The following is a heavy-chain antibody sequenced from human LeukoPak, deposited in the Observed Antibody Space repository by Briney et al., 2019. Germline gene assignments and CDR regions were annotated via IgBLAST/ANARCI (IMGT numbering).Heavy chain of an antibody. CDR3: ASSQYYSGEPNWFDP. CDR1: GFTFSSYE. CDR2: ISSSGSTI. D-gene: IGHD2/OR15-2a*01. J-gene: IGHJ5*02. Sequence: PGGSLRLSCAASGFTFSSYEMNWVRQAPGKGLEWVSYISSSGSTIYYADSVKGRFTISRDNAKNSLYLQMNSLRAEDTAVYYCASSQYYSGEPNWFDPWGQGTPVTVSS. V-gene: IGHV3-48*03.